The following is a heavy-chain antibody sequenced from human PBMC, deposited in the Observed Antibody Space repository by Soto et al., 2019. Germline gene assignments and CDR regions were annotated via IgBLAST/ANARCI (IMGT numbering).Heavy chain of an antibody. Sequence: GASVTVSCKTAGYTISIYYMHWVRQAPGQGLEWMGIINPSGGSTSYAQKFQGRVTMTRDTSTSTVYMELSSLRSEDTAVYYCAREGQGYDYIWGSYRRRAYFDYWGQGTLVTVSS. V-gene: IGHV1-46*03. CDR3: AREGQGYDYIWGSYRRRAYFDY. D-gene: IGHD3-16*02. CDR2: INPSGGST. J-gene: IGHJ4*02. CDR1: GYTISIYY.